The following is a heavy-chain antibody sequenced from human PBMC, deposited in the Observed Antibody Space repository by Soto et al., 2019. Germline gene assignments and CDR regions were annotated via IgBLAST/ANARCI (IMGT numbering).Heavy chain of an antibody. D-gene: IGHD2-2*01. Sequence: EVQLVESGGGLVQPGGSLRLSCTASGFTFSSYWMSWVRQAPGKGLEWVANIKQDGSEKYYVDCVRGRFTISRDNAKNSLYLQMNSLRAEDTAVYYCARERGSSTSYSDYWGQGTLVTVSS. CDR2: IKQDGSEK. CDR3: ARERGSSTSYSDY. V-gene: IGHV3-7*01. J-gene: IGHJ4*02. CDR1: GFTFSSYW.